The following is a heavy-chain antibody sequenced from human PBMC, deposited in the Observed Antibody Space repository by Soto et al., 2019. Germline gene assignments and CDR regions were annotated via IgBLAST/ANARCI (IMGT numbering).Heavy chain of an antibody. CDR1: GFPFVENA. CDR3: AKEDTSSGSLDY. J-gene: IGHJ4*02. D-gene: IGHD6-19*01. Sequence: GGSLRLSCAASGFPFVENAMSWGRQAPGKGLEWVSGISDSGATTYYADSVRGRFTISRDNSKNTLYLQMKSLRAEDSASYYCAKEDTSSGSLDYWGQGALVTISS. CDR2: ISDSGATT. V-gene: IGHV3-23*01.